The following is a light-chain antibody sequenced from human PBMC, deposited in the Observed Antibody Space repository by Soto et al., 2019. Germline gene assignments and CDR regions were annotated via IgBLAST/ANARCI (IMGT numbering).Light chain of an antibody. CDR1: QSLQHSNGYNY. J-gene: IGKJ5*01. CDR2: LAS. V-gene: IGKV2-28*01. CDR3: MQGVQMPPIT. Sequence: IVMTQSPLSLPVTPGEPASISCRSSQSLQHSNGYNYLDWYFQKPGQSPQLLIHLASNRASGVPVRFSGSGSGIDFTLNISSVEAEDVGLYYCMQGVQMPPITFGQGTRLEIK.